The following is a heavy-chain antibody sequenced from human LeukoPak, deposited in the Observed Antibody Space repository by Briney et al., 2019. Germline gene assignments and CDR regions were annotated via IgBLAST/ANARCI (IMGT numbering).Heavy chain of an antibody. CDR2: ISSSSSYI. D-gene: IGHD3-10*01. V-gene: IGHV3-21*04. CDR3: ARSGFGEHYYYYYYMDV. Sequence: GGSLRLSCAASGFTFSSYSMNWVRQAPGKGLEWVSSISSSSSYIYYADSVKGRFTISRDNAKNSLYLQMNSLRAEDTAVYYCARSGFGEHYYYYYYMDVWGKGTTVTVSS. J-gene: IGHJ6*03. CDR1: GFTFSSYS.